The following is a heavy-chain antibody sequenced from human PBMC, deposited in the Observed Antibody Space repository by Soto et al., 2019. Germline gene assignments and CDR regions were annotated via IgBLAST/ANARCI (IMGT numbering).Heavy chain of an antibody. CDR3: ARAGVIISNYYNCGMDV. J-gene: IGHJ6*02. V-gene: IGHV1-69*13. CDR2: IIPIFGTR. CDR1: GGTFSSYA. Sequence: SVKVSCEASGGTFSSYAISWVRQAPGQGLEWMGEIIPIFGTRKYAQTFQGRVTITADESTRTAYMLLSSLRSEDTAVYYCARAGVIISNYYNCGMDVWGQGTTVTVSS. D-gene: IGHD3-3*01.